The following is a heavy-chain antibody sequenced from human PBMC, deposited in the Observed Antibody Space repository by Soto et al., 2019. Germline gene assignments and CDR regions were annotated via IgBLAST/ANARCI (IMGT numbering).Heavy chain of an antibody. CDR3: ATLAGTGVPFYYGMDV. Sequence: SETLSLTCTVSGDSIGNSRYFWGWILQPPGKGLEWIGIIYYSGTTYYNPSLKSRITMSVDTSKTQFSLRLSSLSAADTAVYYCATLAGTGVPFYYGMDVWGQGTTVTVSS. CDR1: GDSIGNSRYF. V-gene: IGHV4-39*01. D-gene: IGHD6-19*01. J-gene: IGHJ6*02. CDR2: IYYSGTT.